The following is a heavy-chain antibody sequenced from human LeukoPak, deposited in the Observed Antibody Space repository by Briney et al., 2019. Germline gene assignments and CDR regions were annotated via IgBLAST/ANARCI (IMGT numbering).Heavy chain of an antibody. CDR3: AKEGYRYWYFDL. D-gene: IGHD5-18*01. CDR1: GFSFSSDA. V-gene: IGHV3-23*01. CDR2: ISASGSGT. Sequence: GGSLRLSCEASGFSFSSDAMTWVGQAPGKGLEGVSAISASGSGTYYADSVKGRFTISTDNSKNTLYLQTKSLRAEDTARYYCAKEGYRYWYFDLWGRGTLVAVSS. J-gene: IGHJ2*01.